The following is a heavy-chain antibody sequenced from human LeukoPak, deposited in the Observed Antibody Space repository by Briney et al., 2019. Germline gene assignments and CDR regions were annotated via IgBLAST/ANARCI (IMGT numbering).Heavy chain of an antibody. J-gene: IGHJ1*01. CDR3: ARPQEEFCSSTSCYDFQH. V-gene: IGHV1-8*03. CDR2: MNPNSGNT. CDR1: GWIYTSYD. D-gene: IGHD2-2*01. Sequence: ASVKVSCKTSGWIYTSYDINWVRQATGQGLEWMGWMNPNSGNTGYAQKFQGRVTIAMNPSISTAYMELSSLRSEDTAVYYCARPQEEFCSSTSCYDFQHWGQGSLVTASS.